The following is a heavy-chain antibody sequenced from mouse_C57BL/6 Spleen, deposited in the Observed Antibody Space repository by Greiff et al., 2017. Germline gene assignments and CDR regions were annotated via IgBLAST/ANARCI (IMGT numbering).Heavy chain of an antibody. Sequence: VQLQQSGAELVKPGASVKMSCKASGYTFTSYWITWVKQRPGQGLEWIGDIYPGSGSTNYNEKFKSKATLTVDTSSSTAYMQLSSLTSEDSAVYYCASRPSYSIGNYCDYWGQGTTLTVSS. D-gene: IGHD2-14*01. CDR3: ASRPSYSIGNYCDY. CDR2: IYPGSGST. V-gene: IGHV1-55*01. J-gene: IGHJ2*01. CDR1: GYTFTSYW.